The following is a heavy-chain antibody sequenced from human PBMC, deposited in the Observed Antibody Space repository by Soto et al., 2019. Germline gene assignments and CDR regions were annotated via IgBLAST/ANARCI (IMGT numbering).Heavy chain of an antibody. CDR1: GGTFSSYA. J-gene: IGHJ6*02. Sequence: QVQLVQSGAEVQKPGSSVKVSCKASGGTFSSYAISWVRQAPGQGLEWMGGIIPIFGTANYAQKFQGRVTITADESTSTAYMELSSLRSEDTAVYYCAYSGYDFSYYYYGMDVWGQGTTVTVSS. CDR2: IIPIFGTA. V-gene: IGHV1-69*01. D-gene: IGHD5-12*01. CDR3: AYSGYDFSYYYYGMDV.